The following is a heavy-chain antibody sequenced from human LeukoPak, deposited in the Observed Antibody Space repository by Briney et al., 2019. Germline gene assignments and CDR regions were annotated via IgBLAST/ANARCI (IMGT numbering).Heavy chain of an antibody. CDR2: IIPIFGTP. D-gene: IGHD3-10*01. V-gene: IGHV1-69*13. CDR1: GYTFTYYY. Sequence: SVKVSCKASGYTFTYYYMHWVRQAPGQGLEWIGGIIPIFGTPKSAQKFQGRVTISADEYTSTVYMELSSLRSDDTAVYYCARTVEGLTMVRGVADYYYYMDVWGKGTTVTISS. J-gene: IGHJ6*03. CDR3: ARTVEGLTMVRGVADYYYYMDV.